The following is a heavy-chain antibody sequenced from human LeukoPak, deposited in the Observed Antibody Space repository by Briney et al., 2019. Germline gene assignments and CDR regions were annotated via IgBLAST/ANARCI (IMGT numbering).Heavy chain of an antibody. D-gene: IGHD4-17*01. CDR2: ISDTVRDT. Sequence: GGSLRLSCAASGFTFSAYGMSWVRQAPGNGLEWVSHISDTVRDTWYANSVKGRFIISRDNSRDTVYLQMSSLRPEDTALYFCAKDNYGGIFASWGQGTLVTVSS. CDR3: AKDNYGGIFAS. V-gene: IGHV3-23*01. CDR1: GFTFSAYG. J-gene: IGHJ4*02.